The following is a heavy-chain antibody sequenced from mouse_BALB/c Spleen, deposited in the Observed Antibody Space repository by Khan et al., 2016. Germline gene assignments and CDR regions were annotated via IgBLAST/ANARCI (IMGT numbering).Heavy chain of an antibody. Sequence: QVQLQQPGAELVNPGASVNLSCKASGYTLTSYWMHWVKQRPGQGLEWIGEINPSNGRSNYNEKFKSKSTLTVEYSSSTAYMQLSSPTSDDSAFYYCARLLINFDYWGQGTTLTVSS. V-gene: IGHV1S81*02. CDR3: ARLLINFDY. J-gene: IGHJ2*01. CDR1: GYTLTSYW. CDR2: INPSNGRS. D-gene: IGHD2-1*01.